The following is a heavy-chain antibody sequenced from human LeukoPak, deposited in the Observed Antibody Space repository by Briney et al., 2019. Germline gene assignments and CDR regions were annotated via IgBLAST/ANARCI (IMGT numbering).Heavy chain of an antibody. CDR1: GYTFTSYG. Sequence: ASVKVSCKASGYTFTSYGISWVRQAPGQGLEWMGWISAYNGNTNYAQKLQGRVTMTTDTSTSTAYMELRSLRSDDTAVYYCARHLRGHSGYDSYYYYYYGMDVWGQGTTVTVSS. J-gene: IGHJ6*02. D-gene: IGHD5-12*01. CDR2: ISAYNGNT. CDR3: ARHLRGHSGYDSYYYYYYGMDV. V-gene: IGHV1-18*01.